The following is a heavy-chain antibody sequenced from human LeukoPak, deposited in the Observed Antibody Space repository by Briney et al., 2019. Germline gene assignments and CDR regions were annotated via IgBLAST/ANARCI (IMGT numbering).Heavy chain of an antibody. CDR1: GGSFSGYY. D-gene: IGHD3-10*01. CDR3: AGAVVRGVISDY. V-gene: IGHV4-34*01. CDR2: INHSGST. Sequence: SETLSLTCAVYGGSFSGYYWSWIRQPPGKGLEWIGEINHSGSTNYNPSLKSRVTISVDTSKNQLSLKLRSVTAADTAVYYCAGAVVRGVISDYWGQGTLVTASS. J-gene: IGHJ4*02.